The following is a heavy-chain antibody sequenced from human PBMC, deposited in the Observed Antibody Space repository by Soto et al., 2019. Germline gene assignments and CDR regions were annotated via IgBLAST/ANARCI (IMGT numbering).Heavy chain of an antibody. V-gene: IGHV3-74*01. CDR3: ADLFAGFDI. J-gene: IGHJ3*02. D-gene: IGHD3-10*02. CDR1: GFTFSSNW. Sequence: EVQVVESGGDLVQPGGSLRLSCVASGFTFSSNWMHWVRQAPGKGLVWVAHITSDGSSATYADSVKGRFTISRDNAKNTLYLQMNTLRVEDTAVYYCADLFAGFDIWGQGTMVTVSS. CDR2: ITSDGSSA.